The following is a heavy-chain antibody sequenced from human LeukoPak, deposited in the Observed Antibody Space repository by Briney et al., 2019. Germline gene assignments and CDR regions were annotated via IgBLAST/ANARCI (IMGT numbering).Heavy chain of an antibody. J-gene: IGHJ6*03. CDR1: GYTSTGYY. D-gene: IGHD6-13*01. CDR3: ARAPEQQLTDYYYYMDV. CDR2: INPNSGGT. V-gene: IGHV1-2*02. Sequence: GASVKVSCKASGYTSTGYYLHWVRQAPGQGLEWMGWINPNSGGTNYAQKFQGRVTMTRDTSISTAYMELSRLRSDDTAVYYCARAPEQQLTDYYYYMDVWGKGTTVTASS.